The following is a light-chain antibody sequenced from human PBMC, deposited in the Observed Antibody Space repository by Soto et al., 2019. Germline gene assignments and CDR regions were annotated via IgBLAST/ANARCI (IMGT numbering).Light chain of an antibody. J-gene: IGKJ4*01. Sequence: DIQMTQSPSSLSASVGDRVTITCRASQDIGDSLAWYQQTPGEVPKLLIYAASTLQSGAPSRFSGSGSGTDFTLTISSLQPEDVATYYCRKHNSAVPPLGGGPK. V-gene: IGKV1-27*01. CDR1: QDIGDS. CDR2: AAS. CDR3: RKHNSAVPP.